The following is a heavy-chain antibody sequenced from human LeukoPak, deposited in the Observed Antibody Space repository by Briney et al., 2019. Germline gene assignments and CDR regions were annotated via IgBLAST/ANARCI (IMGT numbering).Heavy chain of an antibody. Sequence: SETLSLTCTVSGDSISSSSYYWGWIRQPPGKGLDWIGSIYYSGTTYYNPSLKSRVTISVDTSKNQFSLKLSSVTAADTAVYYCARLLGYCSGGSCYYFDYWGQGTLATVSS. CDR1: GDSISSSSYY. CDR2: IYYSGTT. J-gene: IGHJ4*02. V-gene: IGHV4-39*01. CDR3: ARLLGYCSGGSCYYFDY. D-gene: IGHD2-15*01.